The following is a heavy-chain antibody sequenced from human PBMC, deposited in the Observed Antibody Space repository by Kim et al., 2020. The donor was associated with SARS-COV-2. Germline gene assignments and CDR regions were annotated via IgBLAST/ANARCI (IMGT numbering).Heavy chain of an antibody. CDR2: ISSSGSYI. CDR1: GFTFSSYS. CDR3: ARVLTSGWSYFDY. V-gene: IGHV3-21*01. D-gene: IGHD6-19*01. J-gene: IGHJ4*02. Sequence: GESLRLSCAASGFTFSSYSMNWVRQAPGKGLEWISSISSSGSYIYYADSMKGRFTISRDNARASLYLQMNSLRAEDTAVYYCARVLTSGWSYFDYWGQGT.